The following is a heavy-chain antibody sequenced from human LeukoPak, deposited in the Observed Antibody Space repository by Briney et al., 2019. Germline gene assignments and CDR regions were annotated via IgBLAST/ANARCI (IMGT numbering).Heavy chain of an antibody. D-gene: IGHD2/OR15-2a*01. Sequence: GGSLRLSCAASGFTFSSYAMSWVRQAPGKGLEWVSAISGSGGSTYYADSVKGRFTISRDNSKNTLYLQMNSLRAEDTAVYYCAKDRSRLYYYYGMDVWGQGTTVTVSS. CDR1: GFTFSSYA. V-gene: IGHV3-23*01. J-gene: IGHJ6*02. CDR3: AKDRSRLYYYYGMDV. CDR2: ISGSGGST.